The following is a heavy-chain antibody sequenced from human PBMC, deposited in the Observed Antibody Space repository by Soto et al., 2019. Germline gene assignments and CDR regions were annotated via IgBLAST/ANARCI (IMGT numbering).Heavy chain of an antibody. V-gene: IGHV4-31*03. J-gene: IGHJ6*02. CDR2: IYYSGST. Sequence: QVQLQESGPGLVKPSQTLSLTCTVSGGSISSGGYYWSWIRQHPRKGLEWIGYIYYSGSTYYNPSLTSRVNISVDPSKNQFSLKLSSVTAGDTAVYYCARDSGYDHDGMDVWGQGTTVTVSS. D-gene: IGHD1-26*01. CDR3: ARDSGYDHDGMDV. CDR1: GGSISSGGYY.